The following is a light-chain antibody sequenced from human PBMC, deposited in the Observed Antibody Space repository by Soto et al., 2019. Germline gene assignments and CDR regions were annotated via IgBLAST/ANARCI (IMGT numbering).Light chain of an antibody. CDR2: GAS. V-gene: IGKV3-15*01. Sequence: FVLTQSPATVSLSPGERATLSCRASQSVSSNSAWYQQKPGQAPRLLIYGASTRATGIPARFSGSGSGTEFTLTISSLQSEDFAVYYCQQYNNWPLTFGGGTKVDIK. J-gene: IGKJ4*01. CDR3: QQYNNWPLT. CDR1: QSVSSN.